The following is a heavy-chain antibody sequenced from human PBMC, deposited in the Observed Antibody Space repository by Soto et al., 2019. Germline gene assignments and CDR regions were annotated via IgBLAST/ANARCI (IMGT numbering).Heavy chain of an antibody. CDR2: INPGGGRT. CDR1: GYTFTSYY. Sequence: QVQLVQSGAEVTKPGASVKLSCKASGYTFTSYYIHWVRQAPGQGLEWVAMINPGGGRTKNAQMFQGRVSLTRDTSTGTLDMELSSLTSADTAVYYCARGPSCGGDCYIFDYWGQGSLVTVS. V-gene: IGHV1-46*01. CDR3: ARGPSCGGDCYIFDY. D-gene: IGHD2-21*02. J-gene: IGHJ4*02.